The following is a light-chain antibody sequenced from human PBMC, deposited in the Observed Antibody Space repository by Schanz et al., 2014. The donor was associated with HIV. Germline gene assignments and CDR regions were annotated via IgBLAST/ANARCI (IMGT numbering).Light chain of an antibody. J-gene: IGLJ3*02. CDR3: ATWDDSLSGQV. CDR2: RND. CDR1: SANIGRNY. Sequence: QSVLTQAPSASGTPGQRVAISCSGSSANIGRNYVYWYQQLPGSPPKLLIQRNDQRPSGVPDRFSVSKSGTSASLAISGLGSEDEADYYCATWDDSLSGQVFGGGTKLTVL. V-gene: IGLV1-47*01.